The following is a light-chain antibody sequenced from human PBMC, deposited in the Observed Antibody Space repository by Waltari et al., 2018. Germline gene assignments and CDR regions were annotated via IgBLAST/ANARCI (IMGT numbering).Light chain of an antibody. CDR1: ESVNSNY. V-gene: IGKV3-20*01. J-gene: IGKJ2*01. CDR3: QQYGDSPFT. Sequence: EIVLTQSPGTLSMSPGERATLSCRASESVNSNYLVWYQQKPGQAPRLLSRATGIPDRVSDSGSGTDFTLTISRLEPEDFAVYYCQQYGDSPFTFGQGTKLEIK.